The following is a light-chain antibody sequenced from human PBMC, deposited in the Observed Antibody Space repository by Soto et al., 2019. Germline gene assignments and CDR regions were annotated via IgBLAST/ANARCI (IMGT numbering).Light chain of an antibody. Sequence: DIQMTQSPSTLSASVGDRVSITCRASQAISWLAWYQQKPGKAPKPLIYRASTLESGVPSRFSGSGSGTEFTLTISSLQPDDFATYYCQDYSTDSRTFGQGIRVEIK. J-gene: IGKJ1*01. V-gene: IGKV1-5*03. CDR1: QAISW. CDR3: QDYSTDSRT. CDR2: RAS.